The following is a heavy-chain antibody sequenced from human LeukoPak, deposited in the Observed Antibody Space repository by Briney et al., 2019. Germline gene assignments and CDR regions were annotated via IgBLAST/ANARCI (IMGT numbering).Heavy chain of an antibody. V-gene: IGHV4-61*10. Sequence: SETLSLTCSVSGVSVSNGDFYWNWIRQTAEKGLELIGRIYISGRTNYNPSLERRVTISVDTSKNQISLKLSSVTAADTAVYYCARGESSGSKWFDPWGQGTLVTVSS. D-gene: IGHD3-22*01. CDR3: ARGESSGSKWFDP. J-gene: IGHJ5*02. CDR1: GVSVSNGDFY. CDR2: IYISGRT.